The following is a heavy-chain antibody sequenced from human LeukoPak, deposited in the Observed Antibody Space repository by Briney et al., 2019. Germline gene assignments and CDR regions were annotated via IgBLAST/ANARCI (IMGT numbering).Heavy chain of an antibody. V-gene: IGHV3-7*01. Sequence: GGTLRLSCAASGFSFSTYWMSWVCQTPEKGLEFVANINQDASVRNYMDSLKGRCTISRDNAKKSVYLKINSLRANDTAVCYCARDPGSSSFDLWGQGALVTVSS. D-gene: IGHD6-13*01. CDR3: ARDPGSSSFDL. CDR2: INQDASVR. J-gene: IGHJ4*02. CDR1: GFSFSTYW.